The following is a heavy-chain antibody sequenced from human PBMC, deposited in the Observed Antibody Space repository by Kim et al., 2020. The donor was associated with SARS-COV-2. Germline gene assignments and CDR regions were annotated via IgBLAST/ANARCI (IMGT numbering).Heavy chain of an antibody. V-gene: IGHV1-69*01. D-gene: IGHD3-10*01. Sequence: QTFQGRVTITADESTSTAYMELSSLRSEDTAVYYCARQDYGSGSYYPPDYWGQGTLVTVSS. J-gene: IGHJ4*02. CDR3: ARQDYGSGSYYPPDY.